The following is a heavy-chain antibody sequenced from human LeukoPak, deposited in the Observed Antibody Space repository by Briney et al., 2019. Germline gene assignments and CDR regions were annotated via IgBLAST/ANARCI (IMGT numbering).Heavy chain of an antibody. V-gene: IGHV4-61*02. J-gene: IGHJ4*02. CDR3: ATLVSTRYYFDY. CDR2: IYTSGST. D-gene: IGHD5/OR15-5a*01. Sequence: SQTLSLTCTVSGGSISSGSYYWSWIRQPAGKGLEWIGRIYTSGSTNYNPSLKSRVTISVDTSKNQFSLKLSSVTAADTAVYFCATLVSTRYYFDYWGQGTLVTVSS. CDR1: GGSISSGSYY.